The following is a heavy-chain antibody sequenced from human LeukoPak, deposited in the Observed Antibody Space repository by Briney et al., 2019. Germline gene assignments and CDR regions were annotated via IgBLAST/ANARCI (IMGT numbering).Heavy chain of an antibody. CDR3: AKDNGVPFHAFDI. V-gene: IGHV3-33*06. CDR1: GFTFSSYG. D-gene: IGHD6-6*01. J-gene: IGHJ3*02. Sequence: PGGSLRLSCAASGFTFSSYGMHWVRQAPGKGLEWVAVIWYDGSNKYYADSVKGRFTISRDNSENTLYLQMNSLRAEDTAVYYCAKDNGVPFHAFDIWGQGTMVTVSS. CDR2: IWYDGSNK.